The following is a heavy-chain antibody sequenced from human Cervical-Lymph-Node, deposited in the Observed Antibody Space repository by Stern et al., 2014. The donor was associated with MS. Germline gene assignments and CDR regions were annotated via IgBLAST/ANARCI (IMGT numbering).Heavy chain of an antibody. CDR3: VRAREGYYFDY. CDR1: GFSLSTTGMC. CDR2: LDWDGDK. D-gene: IGHD2-21*01. J-gene: IGHJ4*02. Sequence: QVTLRESGPALVKPTQTLTLTCTFSGFSLSTTGMCLSCIRQPPGKDLEWLALLDWDGDKYYSTALKTRLTISKDTSKNQVVLTMTNMAPLDTATYCCVRAREGYYFDYWGQGIPVTVSS. V-gene: IGHV2-70*01.